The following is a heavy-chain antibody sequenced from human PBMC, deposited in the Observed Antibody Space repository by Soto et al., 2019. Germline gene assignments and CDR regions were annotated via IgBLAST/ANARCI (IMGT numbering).Heavy chain of an antibody. D-gene: IGHD3-22*01. J-gene: IGHJ6*02. V-gene: IGHV4-4*02. CDR3: VRNGYYSLDV. CDR1: GDSIIGTGW. Sequence: QVQLQESGPGLVRPSGTLSLTCAVSGDSIIGTGWWSWVRQSPGKVLDWIGEVYHSGATNYNPSLKSRVTRSVDTSRNQFSLNLGSVTAADTAVYYCVRNGYYSLDVWGQGTTVTVSS. CDR2: VYHSGAT.